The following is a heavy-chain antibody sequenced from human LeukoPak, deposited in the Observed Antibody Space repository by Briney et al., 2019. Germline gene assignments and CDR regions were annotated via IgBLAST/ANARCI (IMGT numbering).Heavy chain of an antibody. CDR1: GGSISSSNW. CDR2: IYHSGST. V-gene: IGHV4-4*02. CDR3: ARDDTDGEEYFQH. Sequence: SETLSLTCAVSGGSISSSNWWSWVRQPPGKGLEWIGEIYHSGSTNYNPSLKSRVTISVDKSKNQFSLKLSSVTAADTAVYYCARDDTDGEEYFQHWGQGTLVTVSS. D-gene: IGHD3-10*01. J-gene: IGHJ1*01.